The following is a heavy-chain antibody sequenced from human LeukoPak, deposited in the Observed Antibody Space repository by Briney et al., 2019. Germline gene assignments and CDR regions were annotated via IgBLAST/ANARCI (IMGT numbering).Heavy chain of an antibody. Sequence: GGSLRLSCAASGFTVSINYMRWVRQAPGKGLEWVSVIYSGGSTYYADSVKGRFTISRDNSKNTLYLQINSLRAEDTAVYYCASNYDILTGYYGYFDYWGQGTLVTVSS. CDR2: IYSGGST. V-gene: IGHV3-66*01. D-gene: IGHD3-9*01. CDR1: GFTVSINY. J-gene: IGHJ4*02. CDR3: ASNYDILTGYYGYFDY.